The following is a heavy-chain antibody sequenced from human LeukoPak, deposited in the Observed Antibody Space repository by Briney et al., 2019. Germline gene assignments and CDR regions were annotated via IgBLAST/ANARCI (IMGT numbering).Heavy chain of an antibody. CDR1: GGPFSGYF. D-gene: IGHD2-2*01. CDR3: ARTTQYGRRSSTSLWAGRASNYYYYYYMDV. J-gene: IGHJ6*03. Sequence: SETLSLTCAVSGGPFSGYFWSWIRQPPGKGLEWIGEINHSGSTNYNPSLKSRVTISVDTSKNQFSLKLSSVTAADTAVYYCARTTQYGRRSSTSLWAGRASNYYYYYYMDVWGKGTTVTVSS. V-gene: IGHV4-34*01. CDR2: INHSGST.